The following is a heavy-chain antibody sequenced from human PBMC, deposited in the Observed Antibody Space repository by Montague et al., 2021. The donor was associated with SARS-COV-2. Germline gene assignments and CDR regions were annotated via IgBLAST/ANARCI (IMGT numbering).Heavy chain of an antibody. CDR1: GGPLSGYF. CDR3: ARGPTNNIGMVATRLDY. V-gene: IGHV4-34*01. D-gene: IGHD5-12*01. CDR2: ISHGGAT. Sequence: SETLSLTCGVSGGPLSGYFWSWIRQTPGKGLEWIGEISHGGATKYNPTLKSRATVSVDTSRNQFSLKLTSVTAADTAVYYCARGPTNNIGMVATRLDYWGQGTLVTVSS. J-gene: IGHJ4*02.